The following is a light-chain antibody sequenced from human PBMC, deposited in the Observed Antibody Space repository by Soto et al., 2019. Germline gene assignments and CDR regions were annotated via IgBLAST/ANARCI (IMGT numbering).Light chain of an antibody. CDR1: QSVSSN. J-gene: IGKJ2*01. CDR3: QQYNNWPYT. CDR2: GAS. V-gene: IGKV3-15*01. Sequence: EIVMTQSPATLSVSPGERATLSCRASQSVSSNLAWYQQKPGQAPRLLIYGASTSATGIPARFSGSGSGTEFTLTISSLRSEDFAVYYCQQYNNWPYTFGQGTKLEIK.